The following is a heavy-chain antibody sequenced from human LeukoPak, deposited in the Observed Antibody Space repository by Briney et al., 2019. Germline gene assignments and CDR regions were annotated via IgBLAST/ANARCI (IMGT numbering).Heavy chain of an antibody. D-gene: IGHD3-16*01. Sequence: SETLSLTCTVSGGSISSHYWSWIRQPPGRGLEWIGYIYNSGSTNYNPSLKSRVTISLDTSKNQFSLHLTSVTAADTAVYFCARDDYGVFDAFDVWGQGTVVTVSS. J-gene: IGHJ3*01. CDR2: IYNSGST. CDR3: ARDDYGVFDAFDV. CDR1: GGSISSHY. V-gene: IGHV4-59*08.